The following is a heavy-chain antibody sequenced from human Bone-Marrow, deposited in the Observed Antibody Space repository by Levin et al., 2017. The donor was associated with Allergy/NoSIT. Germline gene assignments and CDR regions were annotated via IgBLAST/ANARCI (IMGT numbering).Heavy chain of an antibody. CDR1: GFMGSSTS. CDR3: ARHSSGWSYYFDY. V-gene: IGHV3-66*04. J-gene: IGHJ4*02. D-gene: IGHD6-19*01. Sequence: GGSLRLSCAASGFMGSSTSMSWVRQAPGKGLEWVSVIYNSGNTDYADSVKGRFTISRDNSNNTLYLQMNSLRAEDTAVYFCARHSSGWSYYFDYWGQGTLVTVSS. CDR2: IYNSGNT.